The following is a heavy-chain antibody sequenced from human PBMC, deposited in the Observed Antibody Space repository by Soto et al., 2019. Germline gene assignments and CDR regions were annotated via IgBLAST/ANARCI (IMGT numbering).Heavy chain of an antibody. CDR2: IKTDGTYA. Sequence: VQLVESGGDLVQPGGSLRLSCAASGFTFSTYWMHWVRQAPGKGLLWVSRIKTDGTYATYADSVKGRFTISRDNAKNKRYLQMNSLRVEYAAVYYCAAGGSVYYANLGQGTLVTVSS. CDR3: AAGGSVYYAN. CDR1: GFTFSTYW. D-gene: IGHD3-22*01. V-gene: IGHV3-74*01. J-gene: IGHJ4*02.